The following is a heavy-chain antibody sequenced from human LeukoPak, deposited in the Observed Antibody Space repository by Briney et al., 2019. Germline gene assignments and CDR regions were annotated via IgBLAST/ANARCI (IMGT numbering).Heavy chain of an antibody. CDR3: YGANAEH. CDR2: ISRSGGST. D-gene: IGHD4-23*01. CDR1: GFTFSNYA. Sequence: GGSLRLSCVASGFTFSNYAMTWVRQAPGKGLEWVSSISRSGGSTYYADSVKGRFTISRDNAKNTLYLQMNSLRAEDTAVYYCYGANAEHWGQGTLVTVSS. J-gene: IGHJ1*01. V-gene: IGHV3-23*01.